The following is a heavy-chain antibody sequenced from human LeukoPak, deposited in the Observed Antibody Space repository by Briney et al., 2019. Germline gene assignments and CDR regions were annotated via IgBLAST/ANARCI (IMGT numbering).Heavy chain of an antibody. D-gene: IGHD2-21*01. CDR2: ISSSGTPI. CDR1: GFTFSSYE. J-gene: IGHJ4*02. Sequence: GGSLRLSCAASGFTFSSYEMYWVRQAPGKGLEWVSYISSSGTPIHYADSVKGRFTISRDNAKNSLFLQMNSLRAEDTAVYHCAREKTACGGDCYDSWGQGTLVTVSS. CDR3: AREKTACGGDCYDS. V-gene: IGHV3-48*03.